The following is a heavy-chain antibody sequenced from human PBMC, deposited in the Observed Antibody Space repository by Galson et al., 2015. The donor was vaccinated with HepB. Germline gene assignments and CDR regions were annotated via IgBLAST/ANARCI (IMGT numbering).Heavy chain of an antibody. J-gene: IGHJ5*02. CDR1: GFTFSSYA. CDR2: ISYDGSNK. D-gene: IGHD3-22*01. V-gene: IGHV3-30-3*01. CDR3: ARDGKAFYYDSSGYPNWFDP. Sequence: SLRLSCAASGFTFSSYAMHWVRQAPGKGLEWVAVISYDGSNKYYADSVKGRFTISRDNSKNTLYLQMNSLRAEDTAVYYCARDGKAFYYDSSGYPNWFDPWGQGTLVTVSS.